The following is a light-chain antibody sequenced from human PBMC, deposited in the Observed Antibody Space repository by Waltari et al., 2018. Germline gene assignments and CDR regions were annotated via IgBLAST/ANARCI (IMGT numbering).Light chain of an antibody. J-gene: IGLJ2*01. CDR2: EVS. CDR1: NSNIETNNL. Sequence: QSALTQPASVSGSPGQSITISCTGTNSNIETNNLVSWFQQHPGKAPKPMLYEVSQRPSGVSDRFSGSKSGNTASLTISGLQAEDEADYFCCSYAGGSTFIFGGGTALTVL. V-gene: IGLV2-23*02. CDR3: CSYAGGSTFI.